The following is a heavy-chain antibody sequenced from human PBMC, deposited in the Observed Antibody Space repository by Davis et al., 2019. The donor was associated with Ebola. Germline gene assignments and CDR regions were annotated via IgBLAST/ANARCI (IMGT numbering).Heavy chain of an antibody. Sequence: GESLKISCAASGFTFSNAWMSWVRQAPGKGLEWVGRIKSKTDGGTTDYAAPVKGRFTISRDDSKNTLYLQMNSLKTEDTAVYYCTTDHLHMVRELGYGMDVWGQGTTVTVSS. J-gene: IGHJ6*02. D-gene: IGHD3-10*01. CDR3: TTDHLHMVRELGYGMDV. CDR2: IKSKTDGGTT. V-gene: IGHV3-15*01. CDR1: GFTFSNAW.